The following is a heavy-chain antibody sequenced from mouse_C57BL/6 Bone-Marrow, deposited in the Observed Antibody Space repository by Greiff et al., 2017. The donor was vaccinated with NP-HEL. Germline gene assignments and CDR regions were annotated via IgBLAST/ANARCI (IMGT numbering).Heavy chain of an antibody. CDR2: IDPENGDT. V-gene: IGHV14-4*01. J-gene: IGHJ3*01. CDR3: TRDSSGYPWFAY. D-gene: IGHD3-2*02. CDR1: GFNIKDDY. Sequence: VQLQQSGAELVRPGASVKLSCTASGFNIKDDYMHWVKQRPEQGLEWIGWIDPENGDTEYASKFQGKATITADTSSNTAYLQLSSLTSEDTAVYYCTRDSSGYPWFAYWGQGTLVTVSA.